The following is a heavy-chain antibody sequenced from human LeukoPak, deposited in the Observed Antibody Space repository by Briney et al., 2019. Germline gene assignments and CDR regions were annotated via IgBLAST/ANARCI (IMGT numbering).Heavy chain of an antibody. V-gene: IGHV3-7*01. CDR2: IKQDGSEK. CDR1: EFTFSSYW. Sequence: GGSLRLSCAASEFTFSSYWMSWVRQAPGKGLEWVANIKQDGSEKYYVDSVKGRFTISRDNAKNSLYLQMNSLRAEDTAVYYCARERSYGDYDDYWGQGTLVTVSS. J-gene: IGHJ4*02. D-gene: IGHD4-17*01. CDR3: ARERSYGDYDDY.